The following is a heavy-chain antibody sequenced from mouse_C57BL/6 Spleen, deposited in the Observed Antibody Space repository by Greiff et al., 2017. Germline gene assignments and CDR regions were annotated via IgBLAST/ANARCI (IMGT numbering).Heavy chain of an antibody. D-gene: IGHD2-4*01. V-gene: IGHV1-78*01. CDR3: ANCDYDSYYFGY. CDR1: GYTFTDHT. J-gene: IGHJ2*01. CDR2: IYPRDGST. Sequence: QVQLKESDAELVKPGASVKISCKVSGYTFTDHTIHWMKQRPEQGLEWIGYIYPRDGSTKYNEKFTGKATLTTGKYSITAYMQLNSLTYVDSAVYFYANCDYDSYYFGYWGQGTTLTVAS.